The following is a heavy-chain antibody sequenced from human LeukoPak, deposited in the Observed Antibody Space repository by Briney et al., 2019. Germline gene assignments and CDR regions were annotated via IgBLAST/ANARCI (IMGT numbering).Heavy chain of an antibody. CDR2: ISGSGGST. D-gene: IGHD6-6*01. CDR3: ARGGGSSPRIGAY. J-gene: IGHJ4*02. CDR1: GFTFSSYA. Sequence: GGSLRLSCAASGFTFSSYAMSWVRQAPGKGLEWVSAISGSGGSTYYADSVKGRFTISRDNAKNSLYLQMNSLRAEDTAVYYCARGGGSSPRIGAYWGQGTLVTASS. V-gene: IGHV3-23*01.